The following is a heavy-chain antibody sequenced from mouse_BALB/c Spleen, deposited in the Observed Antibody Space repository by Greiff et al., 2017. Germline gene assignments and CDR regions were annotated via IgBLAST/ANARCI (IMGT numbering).Heavy chain of an antibody. D-gene: IGHD2-3*01. CDR1: GFAFSSYD. CDR3: ARQGGYYYFDY. Sequence: DVKLQESGGGLVKPGGSLKLSCAASGFAFSSYDMSWVRQTPEKRLEWVAYISSGGGSTYYPDTVKGRFTISRDNAKNTLYLQMSSLKSEDTAMYYCARQGGYYYFDYWGQGTTLTVSS. V-gene: IGHV5-12-1*01. J-gene: IGHJ2*01. CDR2: ISSGGGST.